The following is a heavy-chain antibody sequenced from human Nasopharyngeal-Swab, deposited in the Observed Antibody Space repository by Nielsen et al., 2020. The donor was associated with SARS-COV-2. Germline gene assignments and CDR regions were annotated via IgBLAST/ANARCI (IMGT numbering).Heavy chain of an antibody. V-gene: IGHV4-59*01. J-gene: IGHJ4*02. Sequence: SETLSLTCTVSGGSISSYYWSWIRQPPGKGLEWIGYIYYSGSTNYNPSLKSRATISVDTSKNQFSLKLSSVTAADTAVYYCATFQGLEDIVVVPAAMEDYWGQGTLVTVSS. CDR2: IYYSGST. D-gene: IGHD2-2*01. CDR3: ATFQGLEDIVVVPAAMEDY. CDR1: GGSISSYY.